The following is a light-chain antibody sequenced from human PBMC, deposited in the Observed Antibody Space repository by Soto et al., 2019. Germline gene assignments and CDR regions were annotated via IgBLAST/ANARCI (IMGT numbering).Light chain of an antibody. Sequence: QSVLTRPPSVSGAPGQSVTSSCTGSSSNIGTGYDVHWYQQLPGTAPKLLIYGNSNRPSGVPDRFSGSKSGTSASLAITGLQAEDEADYYCQSFDSSRFYVFGTGTKVTVL. CDR1: SSNIGTGYD. CDR3: QSFDSSRFYV. V-gene: IGLV1-40*01. CDR2: GNS. J-gene: IGLJ1*01.